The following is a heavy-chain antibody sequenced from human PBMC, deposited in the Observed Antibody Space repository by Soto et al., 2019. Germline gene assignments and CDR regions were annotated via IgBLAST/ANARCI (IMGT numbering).Heavy chain of an antibody. Sequence: QVQLVQSGAEVKKPGSSVKVSCKASGGTFSSYALSWVRQAPGQGLEWMGGIVPIFGTANYAQKFQGRVTITADESTSTANMELSSLRSEDTAVYYCAREMTGYSSGWYSYDTYYFDYWGQGTLVTVSS. CDR3: AREMTGYSSGWYSYDTYYFDY. CDR2: IVPIFGTA. D-gene: IGHD6-19*01. J-gene: IGHJ4*02. CDR1: GGTFSSYA. V-gene: IGHV1-69*01.